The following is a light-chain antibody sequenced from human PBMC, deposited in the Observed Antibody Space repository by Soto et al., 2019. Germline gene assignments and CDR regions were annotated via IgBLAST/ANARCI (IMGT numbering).Light chain of an antibody. CDR3: QQYNSWPT. J-gene: IGKJ4*01. V-gene: IGKV1-6*01. CDR2: AAS. Sequence: AIQLTQSPSSLSASVGDRVTITCRASQGIRSALGWYQQKPGKVPKLLIYAASTLQSGVPSRFSGSGFGTDCTLTISSLQPEDFATYYCQQYNSWPTFGGGTKVEIK. CDR1: QGIRSA.